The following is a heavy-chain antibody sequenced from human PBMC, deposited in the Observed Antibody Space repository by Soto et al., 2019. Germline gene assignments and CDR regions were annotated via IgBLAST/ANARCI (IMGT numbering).Heavy chain of an antibody. CDR3: ASLRVVRGVDDAFDI. CDR2: INPSGGST. V-gene: IGHV1-46*03. J-gene: IGHJ3*02. Sequence: ASVKVSCKVSGYTLTELSMHWVRQAPGQGLEWMGIINPSGGSTSYAQKFQGRVTMTRDTSTSTVYMELSSLRSEDTAVYYCASLRVVRGVDDAFDIWGQGTMVTVSS. CDR1: GYTLTELS. D-gene: IGHD3-10*01.